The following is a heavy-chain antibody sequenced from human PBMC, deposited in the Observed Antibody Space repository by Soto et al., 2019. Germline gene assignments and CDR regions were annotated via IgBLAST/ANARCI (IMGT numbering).Heavy chain of an antibody. CDR2: IDYSGNT. CDR1: GDSITNSDYY. CDR3: ARDGPYYYRFDV. J-gene: IGHJ6*01. V-gene: IGHV4-30-4*01. Sequence: SETLSLTCTVSGDSITNSDYYWNWIRQSPGKGLDWIASIDYSGNTYYNPSLKSRVVISAYTSKNLFSLKLRSVTAADTALYFCARDGPYYYRFDVWGRGTAVALSS.